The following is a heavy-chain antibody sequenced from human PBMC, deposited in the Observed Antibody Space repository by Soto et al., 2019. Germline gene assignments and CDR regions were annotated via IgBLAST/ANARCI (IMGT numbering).Heavy chain of an antibody. CDR1: GFTFSSYA. CDR2: MSGSSGRT. V-gene: IGHV3-23*01. CDR3: AKDSPYGDYLGGRNFDS. J-gene: IGHJ4*02. D-gene: IGHD4-17*01. Sequence: EVQLLESGGGLVQPGGSLRLSCVASGFTFSSYAMSWVRQTPGKGLEWVSSMSGSSGRTYYADSVKGRFTISRDNSKDTLHLQMNSLRAEDTAIYSCAKDSPYGDYLGGRNFDSWGQGTLVTVSS.